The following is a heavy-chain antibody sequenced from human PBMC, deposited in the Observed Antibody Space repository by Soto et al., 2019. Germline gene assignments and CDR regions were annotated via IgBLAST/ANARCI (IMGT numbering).Heavy chain of an antibody. J-gene: IGHJ4*02. CDR3: ARQRGRAVLRFLENTSPFDY. V-gene: IGHV5-51*01. CDR1: GYSFTSYW. Sequence: EVQLVQSGAEVKKPGESLKISCKGSGYSFTSYWIGWVRQMPGKGLEWMGIIYPGDSDTRYSPSFQGQVTISADKSISTAYLQWSSLKASDTAMYYCARQRGRAVLRFLENTSPFDYWGQGTQVTVSS. D-gene: IGHD3-3*01. CDR2: IYPGDSDT.